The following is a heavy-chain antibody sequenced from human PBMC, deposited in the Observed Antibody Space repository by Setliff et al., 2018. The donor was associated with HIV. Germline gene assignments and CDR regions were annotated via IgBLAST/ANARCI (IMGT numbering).Heavy chain of an antibody. Sequence: PGGSLRLSCAASGFTFSNAWMNWVRQAPGKGLEWVGRIKSKTDGGTTDYAAPVKGRFTISRDDSKNTLYLQMNSLKTEDTGVYYCSTEYCSGAICSESWGQGTLVTVSS. J-gene: IGHJ5*02. CDR3: STEYCSGAICSES. D-gene: IGHD2-15*01. V-gene: IGHV3-15*07. CDR2: IKSKTDGGTT. CDR1: GFTFSNAW.